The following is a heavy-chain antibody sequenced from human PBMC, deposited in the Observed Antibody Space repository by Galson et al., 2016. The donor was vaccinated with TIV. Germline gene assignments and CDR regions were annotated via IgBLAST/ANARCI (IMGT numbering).Heavy chain of an antibody. CDR3: VRDGPHYDLDY. J-gene: IGHJ4*02. CDR2: IRSGGRDI. D-gene: IGHD3-3*01. Sequence: SLRLSCAASGFSFSKYGMHWVRQAPGKGLEWVAHIRSGGRDIFYAGSGQGRFSISRDDSQRTLYLQIQSVGSDGTAMYYCVRDGPHYDLDYWGQGTRV. V-gene: IGHV3-33*01. CDR1: GFSFSKYG.